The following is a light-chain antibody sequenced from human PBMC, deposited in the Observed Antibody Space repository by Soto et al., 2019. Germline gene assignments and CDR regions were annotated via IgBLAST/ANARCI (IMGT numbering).Light chain of an antibody. V-gene: IGLV2-11*01. CDR3: GLYKNSAYV. Sequence: QSVLTQPRSVSGSPGQSVTISCTGTSSDVGAYNYVSWYQQHPAKAPHPMIYDVSKRPSGVPDRFSGSKSGHTASLTISGLRAGEGGNYYCGLYKNSAYVFGRGTKATVL. CDR2: DVS. CDR1: SSDVGAYNY. J-gene: IGLJ1*01.